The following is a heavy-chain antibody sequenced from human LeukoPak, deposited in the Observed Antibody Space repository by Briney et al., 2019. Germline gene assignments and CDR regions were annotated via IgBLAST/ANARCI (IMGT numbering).Heavy chain of an antibody. CDR3: XRGPRNDP. D-gene: IGHD1-14*01. CDR2: VHPDSGNT. V-gene: IGHV1-8*01. Sequence: ASVKVSCKTSGYPFSTWEINWVRQAAGQGLEWLGWVHPDSGNTDYAQKFRGRGTMSRDTSTSTAYMELSGLRLYDTAVYFCXRGPRNDPWGQGTLVTVSS. J-gene: IGHJ5*02. CDR1: GYPFSTWE.